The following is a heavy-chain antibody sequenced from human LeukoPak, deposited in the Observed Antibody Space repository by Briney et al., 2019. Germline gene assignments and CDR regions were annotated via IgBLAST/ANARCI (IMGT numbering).Heavy chain of an antibody. Sequence: SETLSLTCTVSGGSISNCHWSWIRQPAGKGVEWVGQIHTSGSTNYNPPLKSRVTMSIDTTEDQVSLTIRSVTAADTAFYYCARRDISSGWSFDYWGQGTLVTVSS. CDR2: IHTSGST. CDR3: ARRDISSGWSFDY. V-gene: IGHV4-4*07. D-gene: IGHD6-19*01. J-gene: IGHJ4*02. CDR1: GGSISNCH.